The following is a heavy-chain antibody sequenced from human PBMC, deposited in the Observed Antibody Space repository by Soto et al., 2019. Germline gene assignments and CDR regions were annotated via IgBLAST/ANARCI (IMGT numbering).Heavy chain of an antibody. Sequence: QVQLQESGPGLVKPSQTLSLTCSVSGGSISSGGNYWNWIRQHPGKGLEWIGYIYYSGSTYYNPSLKSRVTISVDTSKNQFSLKLSSVTAADTAVYYCARDPSIADFYCMDVWGQGTTVTVSS. V-gene: IGHV4-31*03. CDR3: ARDPSIADFYCMDV. CDR1: GGSISSGGNY. CDR2: IYYSGST. D-gene: IGHD6-13*01. J-gene: IGHJ6*02.